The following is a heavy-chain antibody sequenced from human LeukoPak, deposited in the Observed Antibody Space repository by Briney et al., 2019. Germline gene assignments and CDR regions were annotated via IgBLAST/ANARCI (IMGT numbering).Heavy chain of an antibody. Sequence: GGSLRLSCAASGFTFSSNSMNWVRQAPGKGLEWVSYISSSSSTIYYADSVKGRFTISRDNAKSSLYLQMNTLRAEDTAVYYCARAGHVITMIVVLDAFDIWGQGTMVTVSS. CDR2: ISSSSSTI. CDR3: ARAGHVITMIVVLDAFDI. D-gene: IGHD3-22*01. CDR1: GFTFSSNS. J-gene: IGHJ3*02. V-gene: IGHV3-48*04.